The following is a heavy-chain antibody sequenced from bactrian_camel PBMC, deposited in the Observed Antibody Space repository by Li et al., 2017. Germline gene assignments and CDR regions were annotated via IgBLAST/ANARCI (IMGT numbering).Heavy chain of an antibody. CDR2: INSDGRNT. CDR3: AKQGPGGFGY. V-gene: IGHV3S40*01. CDR1: GFAFTSYA. Sequence: VQLVESGGALVQPGGSLRLSCAATGFAFTSYAMHWIRQAPGKGFEWVSGINSDGRNTYYTNSVKGRFTISRDNAKNTVYLQLNSLQPEDMAMYYCAKQGPGGFGYWGQGTQVTVS. J-gene: IGHJ6*01.